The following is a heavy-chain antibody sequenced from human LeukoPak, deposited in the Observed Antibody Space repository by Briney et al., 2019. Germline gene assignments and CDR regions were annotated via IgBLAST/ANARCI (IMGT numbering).Heavy chain of an antibody. J-gene: IGHJ4*02. CDR2: ISHSGST. CDR1: GGSFSGYY. D-gene: IGHD3-10*01. Sequence: PSETLSLTCAVYGGSFSGYYWSWIRQPPGKGLEWIGEISHSGSTNYNPSLKSRVTISVDTSKNQFSLKLSSVTAADTAVYYCARDGYYGSGRLDYWGQGTLVTVSS. CDR3: ARDGYYGSGRLDY. V-gene: IGHV4-34*01.